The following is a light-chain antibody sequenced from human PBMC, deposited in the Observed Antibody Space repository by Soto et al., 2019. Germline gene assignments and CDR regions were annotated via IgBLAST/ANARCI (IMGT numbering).Light chain of an antibody. Sequence: DIQMTQSPSSLSASVGDRVTITCRASQTISNYLNWYQHKSGKAPKLLIYAASNLQSGVPSRFSGSGSGTDFTLTISSLQPEDFATYYCQRSFSTPRTFGQGTKLDIK. J-gene: IGKJ2*02. CDR1: QTISNY. V-gene: IGKV1-39*01. CDR2: AAS. CDR3: QRSFSTPRT.